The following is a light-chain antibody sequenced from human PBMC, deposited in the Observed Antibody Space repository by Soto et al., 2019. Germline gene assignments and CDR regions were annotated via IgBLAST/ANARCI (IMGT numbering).Light chain of an antibody. CDR1: SSNIGSNT. CDR2: SNN. Sequence: QPVLTQPPSASGTPGQRVTISCSGSSSNIGSNTVNWYQQLPGTAPKLLIYSNNQRPSGVPDRFSGSKSGTSASLAISGLQSDDEADYYCAASDDSLNGVVFGGGTKVTVL. CDR3: AASDDSLNGVV. V-gene: IGLV1-44*01. J-gene: IGLJ2*01.